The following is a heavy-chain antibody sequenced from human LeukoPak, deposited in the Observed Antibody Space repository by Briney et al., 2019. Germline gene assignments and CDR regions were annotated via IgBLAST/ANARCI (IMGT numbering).Heavy chain of an antibody. V-gene: IGHV4-61*08. J-gene: IGHJ5*02. Sequence: SETLSLTCTVSGGSISSGGYYWSWIRQHPGKGLEWIGYIYYSGSTNYNPSLKSRVTISVDTSKNQFSLKLSSVTAADTAVYYCARGAKCSGGSCYLYNWFDPWGQGTLVTVSS. CDR1: GGSISSGGYY. CDR3: ARGAKCSGGSCYLYNWFDP. CDR2: IYYSGST. D-gene: IGHD2-15*01.